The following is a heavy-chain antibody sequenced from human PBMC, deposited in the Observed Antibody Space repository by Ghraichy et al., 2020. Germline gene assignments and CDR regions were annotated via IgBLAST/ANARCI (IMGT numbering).Heavy chain of an antibody. Sequence: GGSLRLSCAASGFTFDDYAMHWVRQAPGKGLEWVSGISWNSGSKGYAGSVKGRFTISRDNGKNSLYLQMNSLRAEDTALYYCAKSSGSSGLDIDYWGQGTLVTVSS. D-gene: IGHD1-26*01. J-gene: IGHJ4*02. CDR1: GFTFDDYA. CDR3: AKSSGSSGLDIDY. V-gene: IGHV3-9*01. CDR2: ISWNSGSK.